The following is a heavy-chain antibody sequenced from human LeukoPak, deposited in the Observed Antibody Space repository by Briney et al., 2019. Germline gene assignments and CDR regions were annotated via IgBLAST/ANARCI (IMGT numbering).Heavy chain of an antibody. D-gene: IGHD1-7*01. Sequence: GGSLRLSCAASGFTFSSYAMHWVRQAPGKGLEWVAVISYDGSNKYYADSLKGRFTISRDTSKNTLYLQMNSLRAEDTAVYYCAPVPELELPAFDIWGQGTMVTVSS. CDR3: APVPELELPAFDI. CDR2: ISYDGSNK. J-gene: IGHJ3*02. CDR1: GFTFSSYA. V-gene: IGHV3-30-3*01.